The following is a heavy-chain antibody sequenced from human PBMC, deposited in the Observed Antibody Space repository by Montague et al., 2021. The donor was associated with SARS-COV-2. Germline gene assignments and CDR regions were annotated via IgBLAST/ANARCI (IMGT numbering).Heavy chain of an antibody. CDR1: GGSVRSSNFY. V-gene: IGHV4-39*07. CDR3: ARGAPTVSMILVFMTGAVLYLDL. CDR2: INHSGST. D-gene: IGHD3-22*01. J-gene: IGHJ2*01. Sequence: SETLSLTCTVSGGSVRSSNFYWGWIRQPPGKGLEWIGEINHSGSTNYNPSLRSRVTISVDTSKNQFSLKLSAVTAADTSVYYCARGAPTVSMILVFMTGAVLYLDLWGRGTLVTVSS.